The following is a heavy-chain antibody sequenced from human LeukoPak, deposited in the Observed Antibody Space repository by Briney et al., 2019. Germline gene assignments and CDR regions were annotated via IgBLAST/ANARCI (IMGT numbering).Heavy chain of an antibody. CDR3: ARDSGSGWYVVDY. CDR2: ISSNGGST. J-gene: IGHJ4*02. CDR1: GFTFSSYA. D-gene: IGHD6-19*01. V-gene: IGHV3-64*01. Sequence: GGSLRLSCAASGFTFSSYAMHWVRQAPGKGLEYVSAISSNGGSTYYANSVKGRFTISRDNSKNTLYLQMGSLRAEDMAVYYCARDSGSGWYVVDYWGQGTLVTVSS.